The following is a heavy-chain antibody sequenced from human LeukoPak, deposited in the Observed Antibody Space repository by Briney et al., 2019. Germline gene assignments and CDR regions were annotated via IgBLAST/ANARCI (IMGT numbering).Heavy chain of an antibody. CDR1: GFTFSSYG. CDR2: ISYDGSNK. V-gene: IGHV3-30*18. Sequence: GRSLRLSCAASGFTFSSYGMHWVRQAPGKGLEWVAVISYDGSNKYYADSVKGRFTISRDNSKNTLYLQMNSLRAEDTAVYYCAKGGYYYGMDVWGQGTTVTVSS. CDR3: AKGGYYYGMDV. J-gene: IGHJ6*02.